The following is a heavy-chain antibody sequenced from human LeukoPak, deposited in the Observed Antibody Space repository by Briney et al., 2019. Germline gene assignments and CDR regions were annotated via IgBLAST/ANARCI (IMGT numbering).Heavy chain of an antibody. CDR2: INPSGGST. V-gene: IGHV1-46*01. D-gene: IGHD5-18*01. J-gene: IGHJ4*02. Sequence: GASVKVSFKASGYTFTSYYMHWVRQAPGQGLEWMGIINPSGGSTSYAQKFQGRVTMTRDTSTSTVYMELSSLRSEDTAVYYCARLDTAMVVDYWGQGTLVTVSS. CDR1: GYTFTSYY. CDR3: ARLDTAMVVDY.